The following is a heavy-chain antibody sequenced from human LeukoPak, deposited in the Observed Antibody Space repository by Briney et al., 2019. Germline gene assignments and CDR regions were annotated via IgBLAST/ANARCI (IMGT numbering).Heavy chain of an antibody. CDR1: GGSISSYY. CDR3: ATTDYGDYYYYYYGMDV. D-gene: IGHD4-17*01. J-gene: IGHJ6*04. CDR2: IYYSGSI. V-gene: IGHV4-59*01. Sequence: SETLSLTCTVSGGSISSYYWSWIRQPPGKGLEWIGYIYYSGSINYNPSLKSRVTISVDTSKNQFSLKLSSVTAADTAVYYCATTDYGDYYYYYYGMDVWGEGTTVTVSS.